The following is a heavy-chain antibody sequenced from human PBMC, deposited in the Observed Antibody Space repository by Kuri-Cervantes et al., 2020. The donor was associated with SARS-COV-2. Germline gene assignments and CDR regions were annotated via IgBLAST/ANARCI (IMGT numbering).Heavy chain of an antibody. CDR3: ARDRPHCDGGSCYAANFDY. J-gene: IGHJ4*02. CDR1: GFTVSSNY. Sequence: ETLSLTCAASGFTVSSNYMSWVRQAPGKGLEWVSVIYSGGSTYYADSVKGRFTVSRDNSKNTLSLQMNSLRAEDTAVYYCARDRPHCDGGSCYAANFDYWGQGTLVTVSS. CDR2: IYSGGST. D-gene: IGHD2-15*01. V-gene: IGHV3-66*02.